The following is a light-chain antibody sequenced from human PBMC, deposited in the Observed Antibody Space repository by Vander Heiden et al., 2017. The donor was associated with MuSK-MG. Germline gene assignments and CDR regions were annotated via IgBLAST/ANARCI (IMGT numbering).Light chain of an antibody. J-gene: IGLJ2*01. V-gene: IGLV2-8*01. CDR2: EVS. CDR3: SSYAGSNNLVG. Sequence: QSALTQPPSASGSPGQSATISCTGTSRYVGGYNYVSWYQQHPGKAPKLMSYEVSKRPSGVPDRFSGSKSGNTASLTVSGLQAEDEAEYYCSSYAGSNNLVGFGGGTKLTGL. CDR1: SRYVGGYNY.